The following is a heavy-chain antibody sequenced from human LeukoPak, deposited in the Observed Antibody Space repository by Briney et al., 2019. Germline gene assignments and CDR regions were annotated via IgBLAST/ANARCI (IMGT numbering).Heavy chain of an antibody. D-gene: IGHD2-2*01. CDR1: GFTFSNAW. Sequence: GGSLRLSCAASGFTFSNAWMSWVRQAPGKGLEWASSISSSSSYIYYADSVKGRFTISRDNAKNSLYLQMNSLRAEDTAVYYCARPAALYNWFDPWGQGTLVPVSS. CDR2: ISSSSSYI. V-gene: IGHV3-21*01. CDR3: ARPAALYNWFDP. J-gene: IGHJ5*02.